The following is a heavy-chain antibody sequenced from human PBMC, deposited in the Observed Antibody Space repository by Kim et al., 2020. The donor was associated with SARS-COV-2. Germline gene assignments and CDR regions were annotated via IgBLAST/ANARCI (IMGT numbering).Heavy chain of an antibody. CDR3: ARVGLGYYAMDV. Sequence: GGSLRLSCAASGFTFSSYSINWVRQAPGKGLEWLSYIRGSSSSLDYADSVKGRFTTSRDNARNSVYLQMNSLRDEDTAVYYCARVGLGYYAMDVWGQGTTVTVSS. J-gene: IGHJ6*02. D-gene: IGHD3-22*01. CDR1: GFTFSSYS. V-gene: IGHV3-48*02. CDR2: IRGSSSSL.